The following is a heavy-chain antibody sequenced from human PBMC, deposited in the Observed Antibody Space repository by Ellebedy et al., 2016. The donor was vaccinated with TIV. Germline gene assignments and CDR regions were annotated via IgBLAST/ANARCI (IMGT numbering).Heavy chain of an antibody. CDR1: GFTFNDYY. CDR2: ISSRATYT. V-gene: IGHV3-11*06. Sequence: PGGSLRLSCVASGFTFNDYYMTWVRQAPGKGLEWVAFISSRATYTNYAYTVTGRFTISRDSAKRSLSLQMNSLSADDTAVYYCERLQGSNGWQRTDHWGQGTLVSVSS. D-gene: IGHD2-8*01. J-gene: IGHJ5*02. CDR3: ERLQGSNGWQRTDH.